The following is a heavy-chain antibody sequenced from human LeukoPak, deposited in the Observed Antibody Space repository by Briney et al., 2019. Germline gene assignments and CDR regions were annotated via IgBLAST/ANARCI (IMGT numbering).Heavy chain of an antibody. CDR1: GGSISSSSYY. D-gene: IGHD6-13*01. CDR2: IYYSGST. V-gene: IGHV4-39*07. CDR3: ASQGSQEYYYYYMDV. J-gene: IGHJ6*03. Sequence: KPSETLSLTCTVSGGSISSSSYYWGWIRQPPGKGLEWIGSIYYSGSTYYNPSLKSRVTISVDTSKNQFSLKLISVTAADTAVYYCASQGSQEYYYYYMDVWGKGTTVTVSS.